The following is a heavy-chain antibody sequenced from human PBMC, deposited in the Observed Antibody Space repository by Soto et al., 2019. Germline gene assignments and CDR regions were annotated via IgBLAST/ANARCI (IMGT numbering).Heavy chain of an antibody. J-gene: IGHJ6*02. Sequence: SETLSLTCTVSGGSISSGVYSWSWIRQHPGKVLEWLGYIYYSVSPYYNPSLKSRVTISVDTSKNQFSLKLSSVTAADTAVYYCATLAKYRSSSGLYYYYGMDVLGQGTTVTVSS. CDR3: ATLAKYRSSSGLYYYYGMDV. CDR2: IYYSVSP. V-gene: IGHV4-31*03. CDR1: GGSISSGVYS. D-gene: IGHD6-6*01.